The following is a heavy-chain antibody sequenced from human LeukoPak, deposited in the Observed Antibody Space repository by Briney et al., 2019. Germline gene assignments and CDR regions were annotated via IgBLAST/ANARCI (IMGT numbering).Heavy chain of an antibody. CDR2: INPNSGGT. V-gene: IGHV1-2*02. CDR3: ARGGHSSSARLDY. J-gene: IGHJ4*02. D-gene: IGHD6-13*01. CDR1: GYTFTGYY. Sequence: ASVKVSCKASGYTFTGYYMHWVRQAPGQGLGWMGWINPNSGGTNYAQKFQGRVTMTRDTSISAAYMELSRLRSDDTAVYYCARGGHSSSARLDYWGQGTLVTVSS.